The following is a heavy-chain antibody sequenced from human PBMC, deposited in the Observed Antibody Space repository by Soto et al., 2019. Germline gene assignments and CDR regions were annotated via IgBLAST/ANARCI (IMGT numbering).Heavy chain of an antibody. Sequence: QVKLVQSGTEVKKPGASLKVSCKASGYSFATSGISWVRQAPGQGLEWMGWISVYNGNTNYDQKLHDRVTMTTDTSTTTAYLELRSLRSDDTAVYYCARAGQYYDSSGYVNWGQGXXXTVSS. CDR2: ISVYNGNT. CDR3: ARAGQYYDSSGYVN. J-gene: IGHJ4*02. D-gene: IGHD3-22*01. V-gene: IGHV1-18*01. CDR1: GYSFATSG.